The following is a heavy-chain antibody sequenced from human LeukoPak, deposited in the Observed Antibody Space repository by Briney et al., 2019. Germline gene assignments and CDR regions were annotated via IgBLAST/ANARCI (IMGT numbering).Heavy chain of an antibody. D-gene: IGHD3-9*01. V-gene: IGHV1-69*05. CDR2: IIPIFGTA. Sequence: GASVKGSCKASGGTFSSYAISWVRQAPGQGPEWIGGIIPIFGTANYAQKFQGRVTITTDESTSTAYMEMSSLRSEDTAVYYCARGRVLRYFDWLSPWGQGTLVTVSS. J-gene: IGHJ5*02. CDR3: ARGRVLRYFDWLSP. CDR1: GGTFSSYA.